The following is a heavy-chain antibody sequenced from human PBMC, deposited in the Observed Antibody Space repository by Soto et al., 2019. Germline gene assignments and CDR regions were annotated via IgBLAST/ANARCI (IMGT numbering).Heavy chain of an antibody. V-gene: IGHV3-7*04. CDR1: GFNFSRYW. Sequence: VQLVESGGGLVQPGGSLRLSCAASGFNFSRYWMNWFRRAPGKGLEWVANSGPDTDDRFHADSVRGRFSISRDNAKKSLFLQMNNLRVEDTAVYYCAREDGTFDYWGQGTLVTVSS. D-gene: IGHD1-26*01. CDR3: AREDGTFDY. J-gene: IGHJ4*02. CDR2: SGPDTDDR.